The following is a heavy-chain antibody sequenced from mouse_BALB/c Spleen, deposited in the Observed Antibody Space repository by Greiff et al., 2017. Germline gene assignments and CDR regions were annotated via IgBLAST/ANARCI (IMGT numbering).Heavy chain of an antibody. V-gene: IGHV3-6*02. Sequence: VQLQQSGPGLVKPSQSLSLTCSVTGYSITSGYYWNWIRQFPGNKLEWMGYISYDGSNNYNPSLKNRISITRDTSKNQFFLKLNSVTTEDTATYYCAGDDSYAMDYWGQGTSVTVSS. J-gene: IGHJ4*01. CDR3: AGDDSYAMDY. CDR2: ISYDGSN. CDR1: GYSITSGYY.